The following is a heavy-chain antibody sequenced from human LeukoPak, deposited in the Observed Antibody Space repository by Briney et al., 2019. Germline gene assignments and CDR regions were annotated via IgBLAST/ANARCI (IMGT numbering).Heavy chain of an antibody. CDR3: ARGGVWYFDL. D-gene: IGHD3-16*01. J-gene: IGHJ2*01. CDR1: GGSISFHY. Sequence: SETLSLTCTVSGGSISFHYWSWIRQPPGKGLEWIGYIHLSGSTYYDPSLRSRVTISGDTSKNQFSLRPNSVTAADTAVYYCARGGVWYFDLWGRGTLVTVSS. CDR2: IHLSGST. V-gene: IGHV4-59*11.